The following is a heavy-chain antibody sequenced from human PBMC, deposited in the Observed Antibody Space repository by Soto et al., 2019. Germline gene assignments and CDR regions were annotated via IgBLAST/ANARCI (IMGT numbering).Heavy chain of an antibody. CDR3: AREVAIYGEYYYYYGMDV. CDR2: IYSGGST. V-gene: IGHV3-53*01. CDR1: GFTVSSNY. J-gene: IGHJ6*02. Sequence: EVQLVESGGGLIQPGGSLRLSCAASGFTVSSNYMSWVRQAPGKGLEWVSVIYSGGSTYYADSVKGRFTISRDNSKNTLYLQMNSLRAEDTAVYYCAREVAIYGEYYYYYGMDVWGQGTTVTVSS. D-gene: IGHD4-17*01.